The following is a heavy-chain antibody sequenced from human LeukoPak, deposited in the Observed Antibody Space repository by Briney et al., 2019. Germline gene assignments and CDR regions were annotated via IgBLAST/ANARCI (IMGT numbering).Heavy chain of an antibody. V-gene: IGHV1-2*06. D-gene: IGHD1-1*01. Sequence: ASVKVSCKASRYTFTAYYMHWVRQAPGQGLEWMGRLNPNSGGTNYARKFQGRVTMTRDTSISTAYMELSRLIFDDTAVYYCASTAWNDGGGDIWGQGTMVTVSS. CDR1: RYTFTAYY. CDR3: ASTAWNDGGGDI. J-gene: IGHJ3*02. CDR2: LNPNSGGT.